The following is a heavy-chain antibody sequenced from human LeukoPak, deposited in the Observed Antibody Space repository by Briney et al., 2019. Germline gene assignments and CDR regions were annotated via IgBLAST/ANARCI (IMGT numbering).Heavy chain of an antibody. CDR2: ISWNSGSI. CDR3: AKDISSISWYYFDY. Sequence: GGSLTLSCAASGFTFDHYAMHWVRQAPGKGLEWVSGISWNSGSIGYADSVKGRFTISRDNAKNSLYLQMNSLRAEDTALYYCAKDISSISWYYFDYWGQGTLVTVSS. V-gene: IGHV3-9*01. J-gene: IGHJ4*02. CDR1: GFTFDHYA. D-gene: IGHD6-13*01.